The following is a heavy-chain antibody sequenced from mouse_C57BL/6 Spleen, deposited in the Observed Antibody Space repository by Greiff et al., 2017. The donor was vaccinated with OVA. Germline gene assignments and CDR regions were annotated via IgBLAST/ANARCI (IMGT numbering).Heavy chain of an antibody. J-gene: IGHJ2*01. CDR3: TRAPSGSTFDY. CDR2: ISSGGDYI. CDR1: GFTFSSYA. D-gene: IGHD1-1*01. Sequence: EVKLMESGEGLVKPGGSLKLSCAASGFTFSSYAMSWVRQTPVKRLEWVAYISSGGDYIYYADTVKGRFTISRDNARNTLYLQMSSLKSEDTAMYYCTRAPSGSTFDYWGQGTTLTVSS. V-gene: IGHV5-9-1*02.